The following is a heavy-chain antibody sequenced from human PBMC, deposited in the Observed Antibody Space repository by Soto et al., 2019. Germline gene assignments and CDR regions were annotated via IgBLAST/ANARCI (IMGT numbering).Heavy chain of an antibody. Sequence: GDSVPVCCKASGYTFTAYDRHWGRQAPGQGRGWVGWIKPNRGGTTYAQKFEGRATMTRDTSISTAYMELSRLRSDDTAGYYCARVFQVRYYYDSSGYYSDYWGQGTLVTVSS. J-gene: IGHJ4*02. V-gene: IGHV1-2*02. CDR3: ARVFQVRYYYDSSGYYSDY. D-gene: IGHD3-22*01. CDR1: GYTFTAYD. CDR2: IKPNRGGT.